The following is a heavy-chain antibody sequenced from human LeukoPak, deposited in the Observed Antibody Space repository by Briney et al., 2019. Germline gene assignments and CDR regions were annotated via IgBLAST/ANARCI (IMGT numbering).Heavy chain of an antibody. D-gene: IGHD3-16*01. V-gene: IGHV4-59*08. Sequence: SETLSLTCTVSGXSISSYYWSWIRQPPGKGLEWIVYISYSGSTNYNPSLKSRVTISVDTSKNQFSLKLSSVTAADTAVYYCARFGSDSYGYKYYFDSWGQGTLVTVSS. CDR1: GXSISSYY. CDR2: ISYSGST. CDR3: ARFGSDSYGYKYYFDS. J-gene: IGHJ4*02.